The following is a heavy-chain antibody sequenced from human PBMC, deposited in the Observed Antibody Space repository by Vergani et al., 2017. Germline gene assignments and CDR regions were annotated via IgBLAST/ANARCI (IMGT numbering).Heavy chain of an antibody. CDR3: TKGSRGYTGYFFDY. V-gene: IGHV3-23*04. CDR2: VSGSSATP. Sequence: EVQVVESGGGLVQPGGSLRLSCEASGFSFPGYAMSWVRQAPGKGLEWVSSVSGSSATPYHADSVKGRFIISTDNSKNTLHLQMNSLRADDTAVYYCTKGSRGYTGYFFDYWGQGTLATVSS. J-gene: IGHJ4*02. CDR1: GFSFPGYA. D-gene: IGHD5-12*01.